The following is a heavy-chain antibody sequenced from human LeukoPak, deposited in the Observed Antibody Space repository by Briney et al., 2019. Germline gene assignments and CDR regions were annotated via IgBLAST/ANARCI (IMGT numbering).Heavy chain of an antibody. CDR3: ARGRSNYYGMDV. J-gene: IGHJ6*02. D-gene: IGHD1-26*01. CDR1: DGSTNSYY. Sequence: SETLSLTCSVSDGSTNSYYWNWIRRPPGKGLEWIGYIYYNGNTNYSPSLKSRVTMSVDTSKNLFSLKVSSVTAADTAVYYCARGRSNYYGMDVWGQGTTVTVSS. V-gene: IGHV4-59*01. CDR2: IYYNGNT.